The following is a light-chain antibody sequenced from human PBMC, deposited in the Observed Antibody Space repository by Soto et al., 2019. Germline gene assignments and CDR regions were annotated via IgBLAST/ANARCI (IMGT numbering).Light chain of an antibody. Sequence: QSALTQPASVSGSPGQSITISCTGTSGDIGGFNYVSWYQQRPGKAPKLMIYEVSNRPSGVPDRFSGSKSGNTASLTISGLQAEDEADYYCCSYAGSYTFDVVFGGGTKLTVL. CDR2: EVS. CDR3: CSYAGSYTFDVV. CDR1: SGDIGGFNY. V-gene: IGLV2-11*01. J-gene: IGLJ2*01.